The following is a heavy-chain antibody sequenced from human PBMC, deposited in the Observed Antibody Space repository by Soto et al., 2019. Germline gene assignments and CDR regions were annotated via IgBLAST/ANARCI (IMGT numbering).Heavy chain of an antibody. CDR3: SRDYLGQLPD. J-gene: IGHJ1*01. D-gene: IGHD1-1*01. Sequence: PGGSLTQSCTASGFSFGDFTMNWLRQAPGKGLEWVGYIRTKTYGETTRYAASVKDRFSISRDDSKSIAYLQMNSLKTEDTAVYYCSRDYLGQLPDWGLGTLVTVSS. CDR1: GFSFGDFT. V-gene: IGHV3-49*03. CDR2: IRTKTYGETT.